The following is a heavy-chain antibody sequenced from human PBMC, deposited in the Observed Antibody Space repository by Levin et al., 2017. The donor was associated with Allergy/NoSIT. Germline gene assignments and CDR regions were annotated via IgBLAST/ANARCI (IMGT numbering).Heavy chain of an antibody. Sequence: GGSLRLSCAASGFTFSSYGMHWVRQAPGKGLEWVALISYDGSKKYYAGSKKYYADSVKGRFTISRDNSKNTLYLQMSSLRAEDTAVYYCAKDPRYLDILTGYEGYYFDYWGQGTLVTVSS. V-gene: IGHV3-30*18. CDR2: ISYDGSKKYYAGSKK. CDR1: GFTFSSYG. D-gene: IGHD3-9*01. CDR3: AKDPRYLDILTGYEGYYFDY. J-gene: IGHJ4*02.